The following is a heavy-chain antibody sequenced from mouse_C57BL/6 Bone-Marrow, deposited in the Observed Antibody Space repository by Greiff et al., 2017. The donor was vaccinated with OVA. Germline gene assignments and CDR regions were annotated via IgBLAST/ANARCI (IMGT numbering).Heavy chain of an antibody. V-gene: IGHV14-4*01. CDR1: GFNIKDDY. Sequence: EVQLQQSGAELVRPGASVKLSCTASGFNIKDDYMHWVKERPEQGLEWIGWIDNENGDIEYASKFQGKATITADTSSKTVYLHLSSLTSEDTAVYYCTTSQYWGQGTTLTVSS. CDR2: IDNENGDI. J-gene: IGHJ2*01. CDR3: TTSQY.